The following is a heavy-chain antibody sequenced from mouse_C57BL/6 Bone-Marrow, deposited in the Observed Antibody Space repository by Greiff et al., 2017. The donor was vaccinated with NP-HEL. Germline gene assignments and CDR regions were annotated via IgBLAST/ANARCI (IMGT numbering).Heavy chain of an antibody. CDR1: GFNIKDYY. CDR2: IDPEDGET. Sequence: EVKLMESGAELVKPGASVKLSCTASGFNIKDYYMHWVKQRTEQGLEWIGRIDPEDGETKYAPKFQGKATITAYTSSNTAYLQLSSLTSEDTAVYYCARDYGSFYYYAMDYWGQGTSVTVSS. V-gene: IGHV14-2*01. D-gene: IGHD1-1*01. CDR3: ARDYGSFYYYAMDY. J-gene: IGHJ4*01.